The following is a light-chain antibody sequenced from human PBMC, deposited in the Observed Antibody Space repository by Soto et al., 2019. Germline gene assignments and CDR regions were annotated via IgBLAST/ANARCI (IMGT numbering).Light chain of an antibody. V-gene: IGKV1-39*01. Sequence: DIQMTQSPSSLSASVGDRVTITCRSSQTIRNYLNWYQQKLGRAPKLLIYTTSNLQTGVPSRFSGSGSGTDFTLTISSLQPEDFATYYCQQSYSGPQTFGQGTKVEIK. CDR3: QQSYSGPQT. J-gene: IGKJ1*01. CDR1: QTIRNY. CDR2: TTS.